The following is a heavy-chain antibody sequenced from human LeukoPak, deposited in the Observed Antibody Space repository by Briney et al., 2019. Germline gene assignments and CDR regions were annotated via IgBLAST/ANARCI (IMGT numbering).Heavy chain of an antibody. CDR3: ARGPGMATRKRYFDN. CDR1: GFINRDHV. D-gene: IGHD5-24*01. Sequence: HSRSVCGFINRDHVVQCLRVARGRGVEGGSSISGDSVGIYYGDSVKGRFSISRDNAKNSLYLQMNSLRAEDTALYYCARGPGMATRKRYFDNWGQGTLVTVSS. J-gene: IGHJ4*02. CDR2: ISGDSVGI. V-gene: IGHV3-9*01.